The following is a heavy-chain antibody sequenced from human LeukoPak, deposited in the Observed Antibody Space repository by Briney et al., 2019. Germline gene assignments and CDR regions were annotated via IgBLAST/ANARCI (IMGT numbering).Heavy chain of an antibody. V-gene: IGHV4-59*01. Sequence: PSETLSLTCTVSGGSIGSYYWSWIRQPPGKGLEWIGYIYYSGNSKYNPSLKSRVTISVDTSKNQFSLNLSSVSAADTAVYYCASSVRGRLAVAGPLVPFYFDYWGQGTPVTVSS. CDR2: IYYSGNS. CDR1: GGSIGSYY. CDR3: ASSVRGRLAVAGPLVPFYFDY. D-gene: IGHD6-19*01. J-gene: IGHJ4*02.